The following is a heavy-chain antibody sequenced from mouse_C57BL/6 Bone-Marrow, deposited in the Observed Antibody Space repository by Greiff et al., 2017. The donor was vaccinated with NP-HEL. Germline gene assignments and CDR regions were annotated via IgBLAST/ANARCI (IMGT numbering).Heavy chain of an antibody. CDR3: AGHYYGGSWDAMDY. CDR2: ISNGGGRT. D-gene: IGHD1-1*01. V-gene: IGHV5-12*01. J-gene: IGHJ4*01. CDR1: GFTFSDYY. Sequence: EVKVVESGGGLVQPGGSLKLSCAASGFTFSDYYMYWVRQTPEKRLEWVAYISNGGGRTYYPDTVKGRFTISRDNAKHTLYVQMSRLKSEDTAMYYGAGHYYGGSWDAMDYWGQGTSGTVSS.